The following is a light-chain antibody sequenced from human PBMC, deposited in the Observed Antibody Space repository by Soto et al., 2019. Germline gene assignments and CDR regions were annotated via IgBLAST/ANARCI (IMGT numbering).Light chain of an antibody. Sequence: EIVMSQSPDTLSVSPGERATLSCTASRSDNNNVPWYQRKPGNPPRLLITIASIGATGTPAMFSGSGSGSDFTLTISSLQSEDFAVYYCQQYNKWPLTFGPGTKVDIK. V-gene: IGKV3-15*01. CDR2: IAS. J-gene: IGKJ3*01. CDR1: RSDNNN. CDR3: QQYNKWPLT.